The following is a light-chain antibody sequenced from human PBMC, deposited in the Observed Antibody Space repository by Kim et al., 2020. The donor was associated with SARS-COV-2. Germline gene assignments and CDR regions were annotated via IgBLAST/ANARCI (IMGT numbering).Light chain of an antibody. CDR2: DVN. V-gene: IGLV2-14*04. CDR3: ASFTSSTTWV. J-gene: IGLJ3*02. Sequence: GQSSTISCTGTSSDVGGSIHVSWYQQHPGKAPKLIIYDVNKRPSGASDRFSGSKSANTASLTISGLQAEDEAEYYCASFTSSTTWVFGGGTQLTVL. CDR1: SSDVGGSIH.